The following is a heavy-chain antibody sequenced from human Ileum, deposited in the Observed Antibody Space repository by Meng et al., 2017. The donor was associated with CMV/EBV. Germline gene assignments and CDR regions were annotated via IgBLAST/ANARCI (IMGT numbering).Heavy chain of an antibody. Sequence: GGSLRLSCAASGFTFSSYGMHWVRQAPGKGLEWVAFIRYDGSNKYYADSVKGRFTISRDNSKNTLYLQMNSLRAEDTAVYYCAKTINGLVRGYGMDVWGQGTTVTLSS. D-gene: IGHD2-21*01. V-gene: IGHV3-30*02. CDR2: IRYDGSNK. CDR1: GFTFSSYG. CDR3: AKTINGLVRGYGMDV. J-gene: IGHJ6*02.